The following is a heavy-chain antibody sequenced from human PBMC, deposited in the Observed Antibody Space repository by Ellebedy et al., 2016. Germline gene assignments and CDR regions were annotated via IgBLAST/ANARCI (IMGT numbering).Heavy chain of an antibody. CDR2: ISWNGASA. V-gene: IGHV3-43*01. Sequence: GGSLRLXCAASGFRFDDYTMHWVRQPPGKGLEWVSLISWNGASASYGDSVRGRFIVSRDNRKDSFYLQMNSLRAEDSALYYCARALGGQLNWYFDLWGRGTLVTVSS. CDR1: GFRFDDYT. D-gene: IGHD1-1*01. J-gene: IGHJ2*01. CDR3: ARALGGQLNWYFDL.